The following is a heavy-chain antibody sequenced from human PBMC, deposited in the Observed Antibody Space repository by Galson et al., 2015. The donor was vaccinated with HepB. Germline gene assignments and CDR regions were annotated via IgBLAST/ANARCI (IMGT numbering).Heavy chain of an antibody. CDR1: GFTFSSYS. CDR2: ISSSSSTI. J-gene: IGHJ4*02. Sequence: SLRLSCAASGFTFSSYSMNWVRQAPGKGLEWVSYISSSSSTIYYADSVKGRFTISRDNAKNSLYLQMNSLRAEDTAVYYCARPPDCSSTSCHGWGQGTLVTVSS. V-gene: IGHV3-48*01. CDR3: ARPPDCSSTSCHG. D-gene: IGHD2-2*01.